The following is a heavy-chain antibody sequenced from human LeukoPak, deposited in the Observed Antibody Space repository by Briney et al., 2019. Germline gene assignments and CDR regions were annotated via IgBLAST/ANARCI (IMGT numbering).Heavy chain of an antibody. V-gene: IGHV3-23*01. Sequence: GGSLRLSCAASGFTFSSYAMSWSRQAPGKGLEWVSSISGSGGSTYYADSVKGRFTISRDNSKNTLYLQMNSLRAEDTAVYYCAKDKPDYYDSSGYYDYWGQGTLVTVSS. D-gene: IGHD3-22*01. CDR2: ISGSGGST. CDR1: GFTFSSYA. CDR3: AKDKPDYYDSSGYYDY. J-gene: IGHJ4*02.